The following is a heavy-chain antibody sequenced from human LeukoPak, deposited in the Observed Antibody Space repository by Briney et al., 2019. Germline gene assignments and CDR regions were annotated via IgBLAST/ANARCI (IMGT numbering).Heavy chain of an antibody. V-gene: IGHV3-48*01. CDR2: ISSSSSTI. Sequence: PGGSLRLPCAASGFTFSSYWVHWLRQAPGKGLEWVSYISSSSSTIYYADSVKGRFTISRDNAKNSLYLQMNSLRAEDTAVYYCARDMDTIWFDPWGQGTLVTVSS. CDR3: ARDMDTIWFDP. CDR1: GFTFSSYW. J-gene: IGHJ5*02. D-gene: IGHD5-24*01.